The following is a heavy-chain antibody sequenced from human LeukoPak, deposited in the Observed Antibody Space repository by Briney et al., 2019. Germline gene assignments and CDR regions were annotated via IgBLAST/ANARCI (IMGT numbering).Heavy chain of an antibody. Sequence: GGSLRLSCTASGFTFGDYAMSGVRQAPGKGLEWVGFIRSKAYGGTTEYAASVKGRFTISRDDSKSIAYLQMNSLKTEDTAVYYCTRGMGVYWGQGTLVTVSS. CDR1: GFTFGDYA. CDR3: TRGMGVY. D-gene: IGHD3-16*01. J-gene: IGHJ4*02. CDR2: IRSKAYGGTT. V-gene: IGHV3-49*04.